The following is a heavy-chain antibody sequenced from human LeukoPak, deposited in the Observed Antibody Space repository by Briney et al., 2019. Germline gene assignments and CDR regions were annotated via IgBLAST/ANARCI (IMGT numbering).Heavy chain of an antibody. D-gene: IGHD6-13*01. J-gene: IGHJ6*02. V-gene: IGHV1-2*04. CDR1: GYTFTGYY. CDR3: ARGGRIWGSSWYVDYYYGMDV. Sequence: ASVKVSCKASGYTFTGYYMHWVRQAPGQGLEWMGWINPNSGGTNYAQKFQGWVTMTRDTSISTAYMELSRLRSDDTAVYYCARGGRIWGSSWYVDYYYGMDVWGQGTTVTVSS. CDR2: INPNSGGT.